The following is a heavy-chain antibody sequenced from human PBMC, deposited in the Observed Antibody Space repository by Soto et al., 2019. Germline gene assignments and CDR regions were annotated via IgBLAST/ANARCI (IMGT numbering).Heavy chain of an antibody. D-gene: IGHD1-1*01. CDR1: GGSFSGYY. CDR2: INHSGST. V-gene: IGHV4-34*01. Sequence: QVQLQQWGAGLLKPSETLSLTCAVYGGSFSGYYWSWIRQPPGKGLGWFGEINHSGSTNYNPSLKSRVTISVDTSKNQFSLKLSSVTAADTAVYYCASLKLERRGYYYYGMDVWGQGTTVTVSS. CDR3: ASLKLERRGYYYYGMDV. J-gene: IGHJ6*02.